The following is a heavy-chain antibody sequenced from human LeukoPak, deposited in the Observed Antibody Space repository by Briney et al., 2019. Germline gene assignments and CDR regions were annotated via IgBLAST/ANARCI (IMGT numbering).Heavy chain of an antibody. CDR2: IPNDGVT. V-gene: IGHV3-53*01. CDR1: DFPVSDNY. J-gene: IGHJ4*02. D-gene: IGHD3-10*01. Sequence: GGSLRLSCATSDFPVSDNYMSWVRQAPGRGLEWVSVIPNDGVTDYADSVKGRFTISRDDSNDTVFLQMSSLRPEDTAVYYCGGSGSYYTPSYYWGQGTLVTVSS. CDR3: GGSGSYYTPSYY.